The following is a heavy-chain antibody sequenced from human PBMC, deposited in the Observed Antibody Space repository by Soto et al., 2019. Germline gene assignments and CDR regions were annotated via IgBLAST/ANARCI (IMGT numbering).Heavy chain of an antibody. CDR2: IIPIFGTA. D-gene: IGHD3-22*01. V-gene: IGHV1-69*12. CDR1: GGTFSSYA. CDR3: ARDGYYYDSSGYYYYFDY. Sequence: QVQLVQSGAEVKKPGSSVKVSYKASGGTFSSYAINWVRQAPGQGLEWMGGIIPIFGTANYAQKFQGRVTITADESTSTAYMELSSLRSEDTAVYYCARDGYYYDSSGYYYYFDYWGQGTLVTVSS. J-gene: IGHJ4*02.